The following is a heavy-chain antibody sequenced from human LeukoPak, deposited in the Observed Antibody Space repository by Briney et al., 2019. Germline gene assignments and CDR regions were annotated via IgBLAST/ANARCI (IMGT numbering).Heavy chain of an antibody. J-gene: IGHJ4*02. CDR3: ARDGPYYDSSGYDYFDY. CDR2: IYYSGST. D-gene: IGHD3-22*01. CDR1: GGSISSSSYY. V-gene: IGHV4-39*07. Sequence: SETLSLTCTVSGGSISSSSYYWGWIRQPPGKGLEWIGSIYYSGSTYYNPSLKSRVTISVDTSKNQFSLKLSSVTAADTAVYYCARDGPYYDSSGYDYFDYWGQGTLVTVSS.